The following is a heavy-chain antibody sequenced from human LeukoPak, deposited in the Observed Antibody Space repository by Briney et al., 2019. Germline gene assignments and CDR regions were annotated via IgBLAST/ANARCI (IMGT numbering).Heavy chain of an antibody. D-gene: IGHD3-22*01. CDR1: RLTFSSYG. J-gene: IGHJ4*02. V-gene: IGHV3-30*02. CDR2: TRTDGSKQ. Sequence: GWSLRLSCAASRLTFSSYGMHWVRQAPGKGLEWVAFTRTDGSKQYYAESVKGRFTISRDNSKNTLYLEMNSLRAEDTAIYYCAKIASDNSGPSDYWGQGTLVTVSS. CDR3: AKIASDNSGPSDY.